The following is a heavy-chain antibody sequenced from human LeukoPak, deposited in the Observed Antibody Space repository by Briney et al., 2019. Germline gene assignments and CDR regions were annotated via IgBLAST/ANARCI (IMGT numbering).Heavy chain of an antibody. CDR3: AREAGYYDSSGYYLN. Sequence: PSETLSLTSTVSGGSINSYYWSGIRQPAGKGLEWIGRIYTSGSTNYNPSLKSRVTMSVDTSKNQFSLKLSSVTAADTAVYYCAREAGYYDSSGYYLNWGQGTLVTVSS. CDR1: GGSINSYY. D-gene: IGHD3-22*01. V-gene: IGHV4-4*07. CDR2: IYTSGST. J-gene: IGHJ4*02.